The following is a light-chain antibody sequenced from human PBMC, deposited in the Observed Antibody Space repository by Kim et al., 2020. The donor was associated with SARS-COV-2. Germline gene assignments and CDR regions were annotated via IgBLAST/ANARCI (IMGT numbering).Light chain of an antibody. CDR3: QQYGSSLYS. CDR2: GAS. J-gene: IGKJ2*03. CDR1: QSVSSSY. Sequence: SSPGERATLSCRASQSVSSSYLAWYRQKPGQAPRLLIYGASSRATGIQDRFSGSGSGTDFTLTISRLEPEDVAVYYCQQYGSSLYSFGQGTKLEI. V-gene: IGKV3-20*01.